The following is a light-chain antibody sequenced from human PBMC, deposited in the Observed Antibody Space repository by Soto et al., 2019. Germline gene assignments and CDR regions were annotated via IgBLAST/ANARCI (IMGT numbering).Light chain of an antibody. V-gene: IGLV1-40*01. CDR1: SSNIGAGYD. CDR3: QSFDTRLNSVV. CDR2: GNN. Sequence: QSVVTQPPSVSGAPGQRVTISCTGSSSNIGAGYDVHWYQQSPGTAPKLLIYGNNNRPSGVTDRFSGSKSGTSASLAITGLQAEDEADYYCQSFDTRLNSVVFGGGTKLTVL. J-gene: IGLJ2*01.